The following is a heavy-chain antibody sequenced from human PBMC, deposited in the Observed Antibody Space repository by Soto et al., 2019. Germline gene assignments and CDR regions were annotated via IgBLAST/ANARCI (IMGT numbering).Heavy chain of an antibody. CDR3: ARGLTGSPIPGEY. V-gene: IGHV4-59*01. CDR2: IYSSGST. D-gene: IGHD3-16*01. J-gene: IGHJ4*02. CDR1: GGSIGSYY. Sequence: SETLSLTCTVSGGSIGSYYWSWVRQTPGKGLEWIGYIYSSGSTNYNPSLKSRVSFSVDTSKNQFSLNLSSVTAADTAVYFCARGLTGSPIPGEYWGQGTLVTVSS.